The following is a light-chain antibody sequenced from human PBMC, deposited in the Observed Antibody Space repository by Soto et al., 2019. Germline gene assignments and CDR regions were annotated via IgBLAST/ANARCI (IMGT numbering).Light chain of an antibody. J-gene: IGKJ4*02. CDR2: AAS. CDR1: QSMKTF. CDR3: QQSYSVPPT. Sequence: DIQMTQSPSSLSASVGERDTITCRASQSMKTFVTWYQQRPGKAPQVLVYAASNLESGVAARVSGGGSATEFTLTITSLQPEDFATYFCQQSYSVPPTFGGGTKLE. V-gene: IGKV1-39*01.